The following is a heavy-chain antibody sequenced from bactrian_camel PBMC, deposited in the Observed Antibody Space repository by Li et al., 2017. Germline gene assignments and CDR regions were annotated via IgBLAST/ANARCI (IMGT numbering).Heavy chain of an antibody. J-gene: IGHJ4*01. CDR1: GYTLPMN. D-gene: IGHD1*01. Sequence: HVQLVESGGGSVQAGGSLRLSCVASGYTLPMNMGWFRRLPGQEREGVAAIAGDGRINYADSVKGRFTISRDGAKNIIALQMDSLKPEDTATYYCAADLVTDEPSLVEREYYYWGQGTQVTVS. V-gene: IGHV3S53*01. CDR2: IAGDGRI. CDR3: AADLVTDEPSLVEREYYY.